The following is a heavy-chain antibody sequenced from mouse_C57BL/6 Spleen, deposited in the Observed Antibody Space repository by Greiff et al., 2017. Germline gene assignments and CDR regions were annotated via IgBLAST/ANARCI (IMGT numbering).Heavy chain of an antibody. V-gene: IGHV5-9-1*02. Sequence: EVMLVESGEGLVKPGGSLKLSCAASGFTFSSYAMSWVRQTPEKRLEWVAYISSGGDYIYYADTVKGRFTISRDNARNTLYLQMSSMKSEDTAMYYCTREGFTTVVEDYAMDYWGQGTSVTVSS. CDR1: GFTFSSYA. CDR2: ISSGGDYI. D-gene: IGHD1-1*01. J-gene: IGHJ4*01. CDR3: TREGFTTVVEDYAMDY.